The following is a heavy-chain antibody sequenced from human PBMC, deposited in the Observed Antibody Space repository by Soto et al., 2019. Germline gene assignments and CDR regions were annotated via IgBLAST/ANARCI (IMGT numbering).Heavy chain of an antibody. CDR3: ARDYGDSYGDAFDI. CDR2: IYYSGST. Sequence: SETLSLTCTVSGGSISSYYWSWIRQPPGKGLEWIGYIYYSGSTNYNPSLKSRVTISVDTSKNQFSLKLSSVTAADTAVYYCARDYGDSYGDAFDIWGQGTMVTVSS. J-gene: IGHJ3*02. V-gene: IGHV4-59*12. D-gene: IGHD4-17*01. CDR1: GGSISSYY.